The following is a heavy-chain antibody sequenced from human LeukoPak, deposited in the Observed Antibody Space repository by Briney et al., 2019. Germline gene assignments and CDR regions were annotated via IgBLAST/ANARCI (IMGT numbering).Heavy chain of an antibody. CDR3: AREILSGYSDY. Sequence: GGSLRLSCAASGFAVSSNYMTWVRQAPGKGLEWVSVIYGGGGTYYTDSVKGRFTISRDSSNNTLYLQMNSLRAEDAAVYYCAREILSGYSDYWGQGTLVTVSS. D-gene: IGHD3-9*01. CDR2: IYGGGGT. V-gene: IGHV3-53*01. J-gene: IGHJ4*02. CDR1: GFAVSSNY.